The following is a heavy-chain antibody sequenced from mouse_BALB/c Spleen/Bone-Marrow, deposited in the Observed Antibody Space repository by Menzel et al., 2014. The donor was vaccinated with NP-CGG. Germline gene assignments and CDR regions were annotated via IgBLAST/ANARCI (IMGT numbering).Heavy chain of an antibody. CDR2: IYPGDGET. Sequence: QVQLQQSGAELVRPGSSVKISCKASGYPFSSYWMNWVKQRPGQGLEWIGQIYPGDGETNYNGKFKGNATLTADKSSSTAYMQLISLTSEDSAVCFCARKYGDYWGQGTTLTVSS. J-gene: IGHJ2*01. CDR3: ARKYGDY. D-gene: IGHD2-10*02. V-gene: IGHV1-80*01. CDR1: GYPFSSYW.